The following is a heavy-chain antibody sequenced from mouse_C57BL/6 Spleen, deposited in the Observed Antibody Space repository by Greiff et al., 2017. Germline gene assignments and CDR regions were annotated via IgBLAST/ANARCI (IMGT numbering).Heavy chain of an antibody. J-gene: IGHJ4*01. V-gene: IGHV5-9-1*02. D-gene: IGHD2-5*01. Sequence: EVKLVESGEGLVKPGGSLKLSCAASGFTFSSYAMSWVRQTPEKRLEWVAYISSGGDYSYYADTVKGRFTISRDNARNTLYLQMSSLKSEDTAMYYCTDSTNYYAMGYWGQGTSVTVAS. CDR2: ISSGGDYS. CDR1: GFTFSSYA. CDR3: TDSTNYYAMGY.